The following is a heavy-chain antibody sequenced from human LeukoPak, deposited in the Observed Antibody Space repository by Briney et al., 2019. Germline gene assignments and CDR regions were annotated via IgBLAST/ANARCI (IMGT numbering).Heavy chain of an antibody. CDR1: GFIINDYW. CDR3: ARDVPHYCFWSGYSSNYFDP. D-gene: IGHD3-3*01. Sequence: GGSLRLSCAASGFIINDYWMSWVRQAPGKGLEWVANIKKDGSNAYYVESVKGRFTISRDNAENSLFLQMNSLRVEDTAVYYCARDVPHYCFWSGYSSNYFDPWGQGILVTVSS. CDR2: IKKDGSNA. V-gene: IGHV3-7*01. J-gene: IGHJ5*02.